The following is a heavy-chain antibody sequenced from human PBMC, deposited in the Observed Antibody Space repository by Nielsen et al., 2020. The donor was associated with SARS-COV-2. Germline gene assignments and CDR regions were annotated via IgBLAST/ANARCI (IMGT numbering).Heavy chain of an antibody. Sequence: WVRQAPGQRLEWMGWINAGNGNTKYSQKFQGRVTITRDTSASTAYMELSSLRSEDTAVYYCARDRRSSTSCYEDYWGQGTLVTVSS. CDR3: ARDRRSSTSCYEDY. V-gene: IGHV1-3*01. J-gene: IGHJ4*02. D-gene: IGHD2-2*01. CDR2: INAGNGNT.